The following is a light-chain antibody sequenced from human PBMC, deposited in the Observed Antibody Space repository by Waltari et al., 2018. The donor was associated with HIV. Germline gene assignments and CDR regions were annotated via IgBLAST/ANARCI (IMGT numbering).Light chain of an antibody. Sequence: VTITCRASQTIDTFLNWYQQTPGKAPNLLIHGASSLQGGVPSRFSGSGSGTHFTLTISNLQPEDFAVYYCQQSYSSPLTFGGGTKVEVK. CDR3: QQSYSSPLT. CDR2: GAS. V-gene: IGKV1-39*01. J-gene: IGKJ4*01. CDR1: QTIDTF.